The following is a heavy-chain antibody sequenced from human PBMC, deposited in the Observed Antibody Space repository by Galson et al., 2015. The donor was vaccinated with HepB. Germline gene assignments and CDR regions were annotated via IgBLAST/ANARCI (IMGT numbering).Heavy chain of an antibody. V-gene: IGHV3-48*01. CDR1: GFTFSSYS. J-gene: IGHJ6*03. CDR3: ARDARYYGSGSYSNYYYYSMDV. Sequence: SLRLSCAASGFTFSSYSMNWVRQAPGKGLEWVSYISSSSTIYYADSVKGRFTISSDNAKNSLYLQMNSLRAEDTAVYYCARDARYYGSGSYSNYYYYSMDVGGKGTTVTVSS. D-gene: IGHD3-10*01. CDR2: ISSSSTI.